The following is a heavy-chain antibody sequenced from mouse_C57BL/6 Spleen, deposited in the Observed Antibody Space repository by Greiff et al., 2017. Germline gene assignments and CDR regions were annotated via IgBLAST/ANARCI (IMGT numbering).Heavy chain of an antibody. Sequence: VQLQQSGPELVKPGASVKISGKASGYTFTDYYMNWVKQSHGKSLEWIGDINPNNGGTSYNQKFKGKAKLTVDKSSSTAYMELRSLTSKDSAVYYCARGPVHYFDYWGQGTTLTVSS. CDR2: INPNNGGT. CDR1: GYTFTDYY. CDR3: ARGPVHYFDY. J-gene: IGHJ2*01. V-gene: IGHV1-26*01.